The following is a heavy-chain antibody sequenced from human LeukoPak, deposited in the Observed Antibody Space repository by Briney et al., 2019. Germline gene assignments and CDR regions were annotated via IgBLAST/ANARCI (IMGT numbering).Heavy chain of an antibody. D-gene: IGHD3-22*01. J-gene: IGHJ4*02. CDR1: GFTFSSYG. CDR2: ISYNGSKK. V-gene: IGHV3-30*18. Sequence: GGSLRLSCAASGFTFSSYGMHWVRQAPGKGLEWVAVISYNGSKKYYADSVKGRFTISRDNSKNTLYLQMNSLRAEDTAVYYCAKGYDSSGYYPFDYWGQGTLVTVSS. CDR3: AKGYDSSGYYPFDY.